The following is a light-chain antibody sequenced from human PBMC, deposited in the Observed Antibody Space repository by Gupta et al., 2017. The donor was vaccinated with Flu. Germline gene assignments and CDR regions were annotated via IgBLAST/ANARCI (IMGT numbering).Light chain of an antibody. CDR2: NTF. CDR3: HEYATSPLT. CDR1: QNVGNNY. Sequence: ATLSLSPGERATLSCRASQNVGNNYLTWHQKKAGQAPRVVIYNTFNRATGIPDRVSGSGSGTDFTLTISILDPEDIAVYYIHEYATSPLTFGSGTKVEIK. V-gene: IGKV3-20*01. J-gene: IGKJ4*01.